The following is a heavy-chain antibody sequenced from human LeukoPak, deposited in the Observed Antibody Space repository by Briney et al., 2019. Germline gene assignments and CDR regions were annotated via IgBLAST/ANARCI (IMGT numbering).Heavy chain of an antibody. V-gene: IGHV3-74*01. CDR3: ARDQLYCSGGYCYKDY. Sequence: PGRSLRLSCAASGFTFSSYWMHWVRQTPGKGLVWVSRISEDGSSTSYADSVKGRFTISRDNAKNMLYLQLNSLRVEDTAVYYCARDQLYCSGGYCYKDYWGQGTLVTVSS. J-gene: IGHJ4*02. CDR2: ISEDGSST. D-gene: IGHD2-15*01. CDR1: GFTFSSYW.